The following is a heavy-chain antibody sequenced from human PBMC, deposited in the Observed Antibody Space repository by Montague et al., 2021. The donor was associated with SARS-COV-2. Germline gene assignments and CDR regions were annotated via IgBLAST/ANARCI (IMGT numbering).Heavy chain of an antibody. J-gene: IGHJ4*02. CDR3: ARDWWGTGGFLSG. V-gene: IGHV4-61*09. D-gene: IGHD2-8*02. CDR2: IYPSGST. CDR1: GDSITSDSYC. Sequence: TLSLTCTVSGDSITSDSYCWSWIRQPAGKGLEWIGYIYPSGSTNYNPSLRSRVTLSVDTSKNRFSLRLSSVTAADTAMYYCARDWWGTGGFLSGWGQGTLVTVSS.